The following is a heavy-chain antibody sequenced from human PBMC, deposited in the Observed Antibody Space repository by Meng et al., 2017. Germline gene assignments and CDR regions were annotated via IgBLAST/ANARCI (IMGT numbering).Heavy chain of an antibody. J-gene: IGHJ4*02. CDR3: ARDLRGASDY. D-gene: IGHD1-26*01. V-gene: IGHV3-30*04. Sequence: QGQRVEAWGGGVQPGRSLRLSCAASGFTFSSYAMHWVRQAPGKGLEWVAVISYDGSNKYYADSVKGRFTISRDNSKNTLYLQMNSLRAEDTAVYYCARDLRGASDYWGQGTLVTVTS. CDR2: ISYDGSNK. CDR1: GFTFSSYA.